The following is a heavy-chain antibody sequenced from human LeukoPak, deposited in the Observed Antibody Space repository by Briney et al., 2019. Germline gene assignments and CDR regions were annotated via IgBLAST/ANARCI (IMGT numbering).Heavy chain of an antibody. CDR3: AKASGSYYYDYIDV. J-gene: IGHJ6*03. D-gene: IGHD3-10*01. V-gene: IGHV3-9*03. CDR2: ISWNSGNI. CDR1: GFTFDDYA. Sequence: TGRSLRLSCAASGFTFDDYAMHWVRQAPGKGLEWVSGISWNSGNIDYADSVKGRFTISRDNAKNSLYLQMNSLRAEDMALYYCAKASGSYYYDYIDVWGKGTTVTVSS.